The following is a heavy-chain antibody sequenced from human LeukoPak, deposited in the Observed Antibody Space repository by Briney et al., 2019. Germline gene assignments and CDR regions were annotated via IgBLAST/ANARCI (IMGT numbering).Heavy chain of an antibody. CDR1: GFTLSRFA. V-gene: IGHV3-7*03. CDR3: ARLGKPFAMDV. J-gene: IGHJ6*02. D-gene: IGHD1-14*01. Sequence: GGSLRLSCTDSGFTLSRFAMGWVRQPPGKGLEWVANINRDGSEEFYVDSVKGRFTISRDNAKNSLCLQMNSLRAEDTAVYYCARLGKPFAMDVWGQGTTATVSS. CDR2: INRDGSEE.